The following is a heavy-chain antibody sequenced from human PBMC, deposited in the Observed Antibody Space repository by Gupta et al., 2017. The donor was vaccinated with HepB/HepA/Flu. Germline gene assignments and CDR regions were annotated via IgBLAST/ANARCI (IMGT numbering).Heavy chain of an antibody. J-gene: IGHJ5*02. CDR3: ARHRPDGEYFLFDP. Sequence: QVQLQESGPGLVKPSETLSLTCTVSGGSITSYYYSWIRQSPGKGLEWIGYIYYIGNNNYNPSLKSRVTISVDTSKNQLSLKLRSVTAPETAVYYCARHRPDGEYFLFDPWGQGTLVTVSS. CDR1: GGSITSYY. CDR2: IYYIGNN. D-gene: IGHD2/OR15-2a*01. V-gene: IGHV4-59*08.